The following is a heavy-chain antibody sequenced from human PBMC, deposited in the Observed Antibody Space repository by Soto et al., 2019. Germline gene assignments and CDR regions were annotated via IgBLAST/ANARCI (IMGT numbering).Heavy chain of an antibody. D-gene: IGHD2-2*01. CDR3: ARVLRVGYCSSTSCPYFYGMDV. CDR1: GGSISSGDYY. Sequence: KPSETLSLTCTVSGGSISSGDYYWSWIRQPPGNGLEWIGYSYYSGSTYYNPSLKSRVTISVDTSKNQFSLKLSSVTAADTAVYYCARVLRVGYCSSTSCPYFYGMDVWSQGTTVTVSS. V-gene: IGHV4-30-4*01. CDR2: SYYSGST. J-gene: IGHJ6*02.